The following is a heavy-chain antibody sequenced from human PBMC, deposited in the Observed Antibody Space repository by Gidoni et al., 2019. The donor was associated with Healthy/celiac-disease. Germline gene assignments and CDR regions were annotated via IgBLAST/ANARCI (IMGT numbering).Heavy chain of an antibody. J-gene: IGHJ6*02. CDR1: GFSLSNARMG. CDR3: ARGTVTAGHYYYYGMDV. CDR2: IFSNDEK. Sequence: QVTLKESGPVLVKPTETLPLTCTVSGFSLSNARMGVSWIRQPPGKALEWLAHIFSNDEKSYSTSLKSRRTISKDTSKSQVVLTMTNMDPVDTATYYCARGTVTAGHYYYYGMDVWGQGTTVTVSS. D-gene: IGHD4-4*01. V-gene: IGHV2-26*01.